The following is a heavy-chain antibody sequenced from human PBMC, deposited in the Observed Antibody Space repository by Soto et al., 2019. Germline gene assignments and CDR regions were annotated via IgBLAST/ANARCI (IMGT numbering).Heavy chain of an antibody. D-gene: IGHD1-26*01. J-gene: IGHJ5*02. CDR3: ARTPTRGASAWLDP. V-gene: IGHV4-34*01. CDR1: GGSFSDXY. CDR2: IHLSGRV. Sequence: QVQLQQWGSGLLKPSETLSLTCAIYGGSFSDXYWHWIRQSPGKGLEWIGEIHLSGRVNFTPSLKSRTSLSMDTSRNPFFLTLRSVTAADTAVYFCARTPTRGASAWLDPWGRGHLVTVSS.